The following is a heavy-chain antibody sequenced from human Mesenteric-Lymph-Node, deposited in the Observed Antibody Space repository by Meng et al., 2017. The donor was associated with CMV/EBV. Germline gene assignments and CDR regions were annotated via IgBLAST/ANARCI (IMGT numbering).Heavy chain of an antibody. D-gene: IGHD2-8*01. V-gene: IGHV4-39*07. J-gene: IGHJ5*02. CDR3: ARVYNWFDP. Sequence: SETLSLTCTVSGGSISSSNSYWGWVRQPPGKGLEWIGTIYYSGSTYYTPSLKSRVTVSLHTSKNQFSLKLSSVTAADTAVYYCARVYNWFDPWGQGTLVTVSS. CDR2: IYYSGST. CDR1: GGSISSSNSY.